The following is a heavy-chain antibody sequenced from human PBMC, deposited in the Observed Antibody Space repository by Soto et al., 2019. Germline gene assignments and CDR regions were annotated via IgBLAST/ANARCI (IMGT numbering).Heavy chain of an antibody. CDR2: IKSKTDGGTT. CDR3: TTGVLERGYYYYGTDV. Sequence: EVQLVESGGGLVKPGGSLRLSCAASGFTFSNAWMNWVRQAPGKGLEWVGRIKSKTDGGTTDYAAPVKGRFTISRDDSKNTLYLQMNSLITEDTAVYYCTTGVLERGYYYYGTDVWGQGTTVTVSS. V-gene: IGHV3-15*07. CDR1: GFTFSNAW. J-gene: IGHJ6*02. D-gene: IGHD1-1*01.